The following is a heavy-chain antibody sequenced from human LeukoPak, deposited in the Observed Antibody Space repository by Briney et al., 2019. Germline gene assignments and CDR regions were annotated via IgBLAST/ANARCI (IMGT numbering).Heavy chain of an antibody. CDR1: GYSFTSYW. V-gene: IGHV5-51*01. CDR3: ARPSFYGSGSYYLDY. CDR2: IYPGDSDT. J-gene: IGHJ4*02. Sequence: GESLKISCKGSGYSFTSYWIGWVRQMPGKGLEWMGIIYPGDSDTRYGPSFQGQVTISADKSISTAYLQWSSLKASDTAMYYCARPSFYGSGSYYLDYWGQGTLVTVSS. D-gene: IGHD3-10*01.